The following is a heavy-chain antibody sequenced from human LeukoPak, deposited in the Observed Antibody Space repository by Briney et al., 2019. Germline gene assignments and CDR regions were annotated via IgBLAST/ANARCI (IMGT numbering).Heavy chain of an antibody. CDR1: GFTFSSYS. CDR3: AGGIGNDLPIDY. D-gene: IGHD1-1*01. Sequence: GGSLRLACAASGFTFSSYSMNWVRQAPGKGLEWVSSISSSSSYIYYADSVKGRFTISRDNAKNSLYLQMNSLRAEDTAVYYCAGGIGNDLPIDYWGQGTVVTVSS. CDR2: ISSSSSYI. J-gene: IGHJ4*02. V-gene: IGHV3-21*06.